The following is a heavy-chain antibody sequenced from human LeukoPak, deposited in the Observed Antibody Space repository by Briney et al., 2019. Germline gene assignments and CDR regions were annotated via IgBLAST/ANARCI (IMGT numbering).Heavy chain of an antibody. D-gene: IGHD1-20*01. CDR1: GFTFSSYG. J-gene: IGHJ5*02. CDR2: IRYDGSTK. V-gene: IGHV3-30*02. CDR3: AKLSGYNWNDWYWFDP. Sequence: GGSLRLSCAASGFTFSSYGMHWVHQAPGKGLEWVAFIRYDGSTKYYADSVKGRFTISRDNSKNTLYLQMNSLRAEDTAVYYCAKLSGYNWNDWYWFDPWGQGTLVTVSS.